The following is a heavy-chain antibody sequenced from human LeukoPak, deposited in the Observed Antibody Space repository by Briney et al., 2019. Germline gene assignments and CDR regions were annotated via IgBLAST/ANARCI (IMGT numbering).Heavy chain of an antibody. D-gene: IGHD3-22*01. J-gene: IGHJ4*02. CDR3: ARQTQDDSSGYYYPCYFDY. Sequence: SETLSLTCTVSGGSISSTSYYWGWIRQPPGKGLEWIGNIYYSGSTYYNPSLNSRVTISVDTSKNQFSLKLSSVTAADTAIYYCARQTQDDSSGYYYPCYFDYWGQGTLVTVSS. V-gene: IGHV4-39*01. CDR2: IYYSGST. CDR1: GGSISSTSYY.